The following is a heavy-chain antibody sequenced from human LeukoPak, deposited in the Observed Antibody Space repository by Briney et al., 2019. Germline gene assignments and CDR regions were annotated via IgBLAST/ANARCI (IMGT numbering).Heavy chain of an antibody. Sequence: GGSLRLSCAASGFTFSSYGMHWVRQAPGKGLEWVANIKQDGSEKYYVDSVKGRFTISRDNAKNSLYLQMNSLRAEDTAVYYCARDGYSSSWYPSNWFDPWGQGTLVTVSS. V-gene: IGHV3-7*01. CDR3: ARDGYSSSWYPSNWFDP. J-gene: IGHJ5*02. D-gene: IGHD6-13*01. CDR2: IKQDGSEK. CDR1: GFTFSSYG.